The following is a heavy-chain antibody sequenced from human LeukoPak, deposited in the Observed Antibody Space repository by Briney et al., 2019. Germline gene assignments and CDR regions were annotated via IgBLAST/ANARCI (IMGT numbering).Heavy chain of an antibody. CDR3: ARVQKDYDSSGYSDY. J-gene: IGHJ4*02. CDR2: IYYTGTT. Sequence: SETLSLTCTISGDSTNTYFWSWIRQPPGKGLEWIGYIYYTGTTNYNPSLKSRVTISVDTSKNQFSLKLSSVTAADTAVYYCARVQKDYDSSGYSDYWGQGTLVTVSS. D-gene: IGHD3-22*01. CDR1: GDSTNTYF. V-gene: IGHV4-59*12.